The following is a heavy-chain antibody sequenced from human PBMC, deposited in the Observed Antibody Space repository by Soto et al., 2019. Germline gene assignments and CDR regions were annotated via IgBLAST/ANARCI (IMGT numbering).Heavy chain of an antibody. Sequence: EEQLVESGGDLVQPGGSLRLSCAASGFTVSNNYMSWVRQAPGKGLEWVSLIYSGGSTYYAASEKGRFTISRDSSKNTLYLQMNSLRAEDTAMYYCAAYSHKGYWGQGTLVTVSS. CDR3: AAYSHKGY. V-gene: IGHV3-66*01. CDR1: GFTVSNNY. J-gene: IGHJ4*02. D-gene: IGHD3-16*01. CDR2: IYSGGST.